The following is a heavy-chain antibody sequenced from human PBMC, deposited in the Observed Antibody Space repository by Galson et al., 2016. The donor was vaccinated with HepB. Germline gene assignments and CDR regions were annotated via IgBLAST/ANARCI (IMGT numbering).Heavy chain of an antibody. CDR3: ARDSHGVDAFNI. CDR1: GGSFSGYY. CDR2: FSASGSN. Sequence: SETLSLTCAVHGGSFSGYYWNWIRQPAGKGLEWIGRFSASGSNKYSPSLESRVTISVDTSKNQFSLKLSSVTAADTAVYYCARDSHGVDAFNIWGQGTLVAVSS. D-gene: IGHD4-17*01. J-gene: IGHJ3*02. V-gene: IGHV4-4*07.